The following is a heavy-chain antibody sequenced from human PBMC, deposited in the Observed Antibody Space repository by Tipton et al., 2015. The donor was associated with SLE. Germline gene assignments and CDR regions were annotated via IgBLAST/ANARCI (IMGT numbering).Heavy chain of an antibody. CDR3: ARSRGYSSGYLQAFDI. D-gene: IGHD6-19*01. V-gene: IGHV4-59*01. J-gene: IGHJ3*02. CDR1: GGSISSYY. CDR2: FYYSGRT. Sequence: TLSLTCTVSGGSISSYYWSWIRQPPGKGLEWIGYFYYSGRTTYNPSLKSRVTISVDTSKNQFSLHLNSVTAADTAVYYCARSRGYSSGYLQAFDIWGQGTMVSVSS.